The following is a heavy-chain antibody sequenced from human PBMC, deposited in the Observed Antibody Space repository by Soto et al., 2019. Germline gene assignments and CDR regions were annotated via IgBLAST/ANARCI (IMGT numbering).Heavy chain of an antibody. V-gene: IGHV3-7*01. CDR2: IKHDGSEK. CDR3: ARSGRGHYYYYYYMDV. CDR1: GSTFSSYW. J-gene: IGHJ6*03. D-gene: IGHD1-1*01. Sequence: PGGSLRLSCVASGSTFSSYWMYWMRQAPGKGLEWVANIKHDGSEKYYVDSVKGRFTISRDNAKNSLYLQMNSLRAEDTAVYHCARSGRGHYYYYYYMDVWGKGTTVTVSS.